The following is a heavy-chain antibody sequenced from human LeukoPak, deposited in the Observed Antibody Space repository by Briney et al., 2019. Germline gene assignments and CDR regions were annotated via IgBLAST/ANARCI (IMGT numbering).Heavy chain of an antibody. D-gene: IGHD1-26*01. Sequence: ASVKVSCKASGYTFTGYYMHWVRQAPGQGLEWMGWINPNSGGTNYAQKFQGWVTMTRDTSISTAYMELSRLRSDDTAVYYCARDGDSGSYHFDYWGQGTLVTVSS. CDR1: GYTFTGYY. CDR2: INPNSGGT. J-gene: IGHJ4*02. V-gene: IGHV1-2*04. CDR3: ARDGDSGSYHFDY.